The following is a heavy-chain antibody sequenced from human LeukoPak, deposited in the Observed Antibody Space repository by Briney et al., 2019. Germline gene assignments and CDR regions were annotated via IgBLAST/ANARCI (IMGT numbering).Heavy chain of an antibody. D-gene: IGHD7-27*01. J-gene: IGHJ4*02. V-gene: IGHV3-30-3*01. Sequence: PGRSLRLSCAASGFTFSSYAMHWVRQAPGKGLEWVAVISYDGSNKYYADSVKGRFTISRDNSKNTLYLQMNSLRAEDTAVYYCAIDPNWGTHSWGQGVLVTVSS. CDR2: ISYDGSNK. CDR1: GFTFSSYA. CDR3: AIDPNWGTHS.